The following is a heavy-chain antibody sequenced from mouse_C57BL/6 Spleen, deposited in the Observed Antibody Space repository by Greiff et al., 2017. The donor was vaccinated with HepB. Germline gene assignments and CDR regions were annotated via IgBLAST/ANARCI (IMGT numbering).Heavy chain of an antibody. Sequence: EVKLVESGGGLVKPGGSLKLSCAASGFTFSDYGMHWVRQAPEKGLEWVAYISSGSSTIYYADTVKGRFTISRDNAKNTLFLQMTSLRSEDTAMYYCAREGTTVRDYAMDYWGQGTSVTVSS. V-gene: IGHV5-17*01. CDR1: GFTFSDYG. CDR2: ISSGSSTI. D-gene: IGHD1-1*01. CDR3: AREGTTVRDYAMDY. J-gene: IGHJ4*01.